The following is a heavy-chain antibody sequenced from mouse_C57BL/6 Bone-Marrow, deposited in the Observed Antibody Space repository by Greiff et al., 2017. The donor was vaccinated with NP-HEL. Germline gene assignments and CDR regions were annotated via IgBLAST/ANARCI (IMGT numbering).Heavy chain of an antibody. J-gene: IGHJ1*03. CDR1: GFTFTDYY. V-gene: IGHV7-3*01. CDR3: ARSPYYYGSSYSYWYFDV. D-gene: IGHD1-1*01. Sequence: DVMLVESGGGLVQPGGSLSLSCAASGFTFTDYYMSWVRQPPGKALEWLGFIRNKANGYTTEYSASVKGRFTISRDNSQSILYLQMNALRAEDSATYYCARSPYYYGSSYSYWYFDVWGTGTTVTVSS. CDR2: IRNKANGYTT.